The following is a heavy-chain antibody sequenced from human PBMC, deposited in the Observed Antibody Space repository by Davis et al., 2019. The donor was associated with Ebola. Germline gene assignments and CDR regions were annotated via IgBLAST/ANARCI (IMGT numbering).Heavy chain of an antibody. D-gene: IGHD3-3*01. Sequence: GGSLRLSCTDSVITFSSYAMTWVRQAPGKGLEWVSAISGSGGSTYYADSVKGRFTISRDNSKKTLYLQMNSLRAEDTAVYYCAKSGLSFGVVKYHYGKDFWGKGTTVTVSS. CDR1: VITFSSYA. CDR2: ISGSGGST. V-gene: IGHV3-23*01. J-gene: IGHJ6*04. CDR3: AKSGLSFGVVKYHYGKDF.